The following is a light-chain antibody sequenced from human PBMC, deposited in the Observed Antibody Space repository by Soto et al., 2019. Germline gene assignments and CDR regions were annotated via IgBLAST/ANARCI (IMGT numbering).Light chain of an antibody. CDR1: QSVSNNY. V-gene: IGKV3-20*01. J-gene: IGKJ1*01. CDR2: GAS. Sequence: IVLTQSPGTLSLTQGERATLSCRTSQSVSNNYLAWYQQKPGQAPRLLIYGASSRATGIPDRFSGSGSGTDFTLSISRLEPEDFAVYYCQQYSSLWTFGQGTRWIS. CDR3: QQYSSLWT.